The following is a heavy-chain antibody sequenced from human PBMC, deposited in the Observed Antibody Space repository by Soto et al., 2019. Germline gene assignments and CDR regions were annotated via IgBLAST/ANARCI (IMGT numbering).Heavy chain of an antibody. CDR1: GFSLSNARMG. Sequence: QVTLKESGPVLVKPTETLTLTCTVSGFSLSNARMGVSWIRQPPGKALEWLAHIFSNDEKSYSTSLKSRLTISKDTSKSQVVLTMTNMDPVDTATYYSARNSRYYYYGMDVWGQGTTVTVSS. J-gene: IGHJ6*02. CDR3: ARNSRYYYYGMDV. CDR2: IFSNDEK. V-gene: IGHV2-26*01.